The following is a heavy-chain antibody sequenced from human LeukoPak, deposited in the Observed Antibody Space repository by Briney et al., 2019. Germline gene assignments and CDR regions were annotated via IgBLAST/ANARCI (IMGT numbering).Heavy chain of an antibody. D-gene: IGHD6-19*01. CDR3: ARLPGGRASVYMAGTRWFDP. J-gene: IGHJ5*02. V-gene: IGHV5-51*01. Sequence: GESLKISCKGSGYSFTGYWIGWVRQMPGKGLEWMGIIYPGDSDTRYSPSFQGQVTISADKSISTAYLQWSSLKASDTAMYYCARLPGGRASVYMAGTRWFDPWGQGTLVTVSS. CDR2: IYPGDSDT. CDR1: GYSFTGYW.